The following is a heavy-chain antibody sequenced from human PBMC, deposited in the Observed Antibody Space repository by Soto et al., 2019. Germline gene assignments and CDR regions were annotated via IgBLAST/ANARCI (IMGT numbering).Heavy chain of an antibody. J-gene: IGHJ6*03. CDR1: GFTFSAYY. D-gene: IGHD6-19*01. CDR3: ARQAVADTIYYYYYYMDV. V-gene: IGHV3-11*01. CDR2: ISSSGSTI. Sequence: QVQLVESGGGLVKPGGSLRLSCAASGFTFSAYYMSWIRQAPGKGLEWVSYISSSGSTIYYADSVKGRFTISRDNAKNSLYLQMNSLRAEDTAVYYCARQAVADTIYYYYYYMDVWGKGTTVTVSS.